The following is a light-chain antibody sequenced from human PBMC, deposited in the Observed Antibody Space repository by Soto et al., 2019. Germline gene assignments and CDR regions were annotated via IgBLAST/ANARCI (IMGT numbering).Light chain of an antibody. CDR3: QQYETSPT. CDR1: QSVSSGY. J-gene: IGKJ1*01. V-gene: IGKV3-20*01. Sequence: GERATLSCRASQSVSSGYLAWYQQKPGQAPTVLIYGASSRATGIPDRFSGGGSGTDFTLTISRLEPEDFAVYYCQQYETSPTFGQGTKVDIK. CDR2: GAS.